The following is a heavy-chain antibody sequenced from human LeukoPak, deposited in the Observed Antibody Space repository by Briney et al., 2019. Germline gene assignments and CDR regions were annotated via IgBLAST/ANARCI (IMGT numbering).Heavy chain of an antibody. CDR3: LRSGGY. CDR1: GFTFSTYW. V-gene: IGHV3-7*01. J-gene: IGHJ4*02. CDR2: IKPDGSEK. Sequence: GGSLRLSCAASGFTFSTYWMNWVRQAPGKGLEWVANIKPDGSEKYFVDSVKGRFTISRDNAKNSLYLQMNSLRAEDTAVYYCLRSGGYWGQGAPVTVSS. D-gene: IGHD1-26*01.